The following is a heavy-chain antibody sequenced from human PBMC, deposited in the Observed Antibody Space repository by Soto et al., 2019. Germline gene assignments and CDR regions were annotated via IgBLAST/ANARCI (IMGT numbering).Heavy chain of an antibody. V-gene: IGHV3-7*03. CDR1: GFTFGDYS. J-gene: IGHJ6*02. CDR2: IKEDGSEK. Sequence: PGGSLRLSCTASGFTFGDYSMSWVRQAPGKGLEWVANIKEDGSEKYYVESVKGRFIISRDNAKNSLYLQMNSLRDEDTAVYYCARPRFRGMDVWGQGTTVTVSS. CDR3: ARPRFRGMDV. D-gene: IGHD3-10*01.